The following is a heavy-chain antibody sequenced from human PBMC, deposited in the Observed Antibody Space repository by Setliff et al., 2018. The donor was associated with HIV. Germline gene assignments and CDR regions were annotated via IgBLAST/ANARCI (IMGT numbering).Heavy chain of an antibody. CDR3: ARAVTPNYFDLSADLRGGFDI. D-gene: IGHD3-22*01. V-gene: IGHV4-61*02. Sequence: PSETLSLTCTVSGGSLSSGSFYWTWIRQPAGKGLEWIGRIYSTGTTNYNPSLKGRVTISVDTSKNQFSLKLSSVIAADTAVYYCARAVTPNYFDLSADLRGGFDIWG. CDR1: GGSLSSGSFY. J-gene: IGHJ3*02. CDR2: IYSTGTT.